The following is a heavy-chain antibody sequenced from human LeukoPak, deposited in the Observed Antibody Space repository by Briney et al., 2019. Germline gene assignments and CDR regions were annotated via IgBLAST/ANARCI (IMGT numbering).Heavy chain of an antibody. Sequence: PSETLSLTCTVSGAPISSYYWSWIRQPPGRGLEYIGYIYYTGSTNYNPSLKSRVTISVDTSKNQFSLKLSSVTAADTAVYYCERHGVVTTYFDYWGQGTLVTVSS. V-gene: IGHV4-59*08. CDR3: ERHGVVTTYFDY. CDR2: IYYTGST. CDR1: GAPISSYY. J-gene: IGHJ4*02. D-gene: IGHD4-11*01.